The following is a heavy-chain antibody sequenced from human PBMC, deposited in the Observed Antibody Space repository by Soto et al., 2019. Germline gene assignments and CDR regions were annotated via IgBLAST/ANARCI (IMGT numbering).Heavy chain of an antibody. V-gene: IGHV3-15*01. CDR3: LRSSTSCYFIY. Sequence: GGSLRLSCAASGFTFSNAWMSWVRQAPGKGLEWVGRIKSKTDGGTTDYAAPVKGRFTISRDDSKNTLYLQMNSLKTEDTAVYYCLRSSTSCYFIYWGQGTLVTVSS. J-gene: IGHJ4*02. CDR2: IKSKTDGGTT. CDR1: GFTFSNAW. D-gene: IGHD2-2*01.